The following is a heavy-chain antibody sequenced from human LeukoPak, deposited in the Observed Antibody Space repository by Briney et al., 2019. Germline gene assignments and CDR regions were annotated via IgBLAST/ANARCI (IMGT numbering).Heavy chain of an antibody. Sequence: PGGSLRLSCAASELTFSNYAMHWVRQAPGKGLEYVSGIRSNGDSTYYANSVKGRFTISRDNSKNTLYLQMGSLRAEDMAVYYCAKGGEQKTFRWGMDYWGQGTLVTVSS. V-gene: IGHV3-64*01. CDR2: IRSNGDST. J-gene: IGHJ4*02. D-gene: IGHD1/OR15-1a*01. CDR1: ELTFSNYA. CDR3: AKGGEQKTFRWGMDY.